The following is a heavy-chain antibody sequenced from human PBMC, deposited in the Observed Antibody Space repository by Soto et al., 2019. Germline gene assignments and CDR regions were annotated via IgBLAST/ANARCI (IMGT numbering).Heavy chain of an antibody. J-gene: IGHJ6*02. CDR1: GYTFTSYG. D-gene: IGHD4-4*01. Sequence: ASVKVSCKASGYTFTSYGISWVRQAPGQGLEWMGWISAYNGNTNYAQKLQGRVTMTTDTSTSTAYMELRSLRSDDTAVYYCARDFSSNYDKTYYYYGMDVWGQGTTVTVSS. CDR2: ISAYNGNT. CDR3: ARDFSSNYDKTYYYYGMDV. V-gene: IGHV1-18*01.